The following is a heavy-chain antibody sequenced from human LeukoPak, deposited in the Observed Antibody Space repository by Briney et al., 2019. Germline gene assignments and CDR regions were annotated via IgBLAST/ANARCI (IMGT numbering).Heavy chain of an antibody. CDR2: IYYTGST. CDR1: GGPISGYY. V-gene: IGHV4-59*01. CDR3: ARDRITAAEKRWFDP. D-gene: IGHD6-13*01. Sequence: PSETLSVICTVSGGPISGYYWSWIRQPPGKGLEWIGYIYYTGSTNYNPSLKSRVTISVDTSKNQFSLKLSSVTAADTAVYYCARDRITAAEKRWFDPWGQGTLVTVSS. J-gene: IGHJ5*02.